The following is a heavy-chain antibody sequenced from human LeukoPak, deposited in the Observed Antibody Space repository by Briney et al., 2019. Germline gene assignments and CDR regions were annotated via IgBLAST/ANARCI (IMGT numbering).Heavy chain of an antibody. Sequence: PGGSLRLSCAASGFPFSDYWMYWVRQAPGKGMEWVANINQDGSEENYADSVKGRFTISRDNAKNSLYLQMNSLRAEDTAVYYCSRSLDYWGRGALVTVSS. V-gene: IGHV3-7*01. CDR3: SRSLDY. J-gene: IGHJ4*02. CDR2: INQDGSEE. CDR1: GFPFSDYW.